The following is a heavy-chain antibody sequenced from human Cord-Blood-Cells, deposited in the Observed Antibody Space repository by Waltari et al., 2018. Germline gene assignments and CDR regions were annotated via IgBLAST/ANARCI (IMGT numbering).Heavy chain of an antibody. CDR1: GGSISSGSYY. CDR2: IYTSGST. V-gene: IGHV4-61*09. CDR3: ATYLEGYWYFDL. Sequence: QVQLQESGPGLVKPSQTLSLTCTVSGGSISSGSYYWSWIRQPAGKGLAWIGYIYTSGSTNYNPSLKSRVTISVDTSKNQFSLKLSSVTAADTAVYYCATYLEGYWYFDLWGRGTLVTVSS. J-gene: IGHJ2*01. D-gene: IGHD1-1*01.